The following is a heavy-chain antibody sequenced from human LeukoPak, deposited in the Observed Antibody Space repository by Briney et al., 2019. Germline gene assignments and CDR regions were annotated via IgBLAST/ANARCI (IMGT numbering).Heavy chain of an antibody. V-gene: IGHV3-7*01. J-gene: IGHJ6*02. CDR1: GFTFSSYW. Sequence: GGSLRLSCAASGFTFSSYWMSWVRQAPGKGLEWVANIKQDGSEKYYVDSVKGRFTISRDNAKNSLYLQMNSLRAEDTAVYYCARDGRSRERHYSSSWDEYYYGYYGMEVWGQGTTVTVSS. CDR2: IKQDGSEK. CDR3: ARDGRSRERHYSSSWDEYYYGYYGMEV. D-gene: IGHD6-13*01.